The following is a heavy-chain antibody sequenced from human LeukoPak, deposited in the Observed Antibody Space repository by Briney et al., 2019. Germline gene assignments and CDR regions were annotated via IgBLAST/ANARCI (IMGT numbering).Heavy chain of an antibody. CDR3: ARFSPPPT. J-gene: IGHJ4*02. CDR2: ISSDGTIT. CDR1: GFTLSSYW. Sequence: GGSLRLSCAASGFTLSSYWMHWVRHAPGKGLVWVSRISSDGTITNYADSVKGRFTISRDNAKNTLYLQMNSLRVEGTAVYYCARFSPPPTWGQGTLVTVSS. V-gene: IGHV3-74*01.